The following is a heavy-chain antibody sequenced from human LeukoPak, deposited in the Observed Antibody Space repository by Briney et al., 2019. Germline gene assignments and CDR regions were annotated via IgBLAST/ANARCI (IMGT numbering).Heavy chain of an antibody. CDR2: INHSGST. D-gene: IGHD5-12*01. CDR1: GGSFSGYY. J-gene: IGHJ4*02. V-gene: IGHV4-34*01. Sequence: SETLSLTCAVYGGSFSGYYWSWIRRPPGKGLEWIGEINHSGSTNYNPSLKSRVTISVDTSKNQFSLKLSSVTAADTAVYYCARGGYSGYYWGQGTLVTVSS. CDR3: ARGGYSGYY.